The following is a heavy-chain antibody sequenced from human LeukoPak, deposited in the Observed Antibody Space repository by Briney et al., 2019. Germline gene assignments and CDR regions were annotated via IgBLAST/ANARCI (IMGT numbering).Heavy chain of an antibody. CDR1: GFTFSIYE. Sequence: PGGSLRLSCAASGFTFSIYEMNWVRQAPGEGLEWVSYISGSGSTIYFADSVKGRFTISRDNAKNSLYLQMNSLRAEDAAVYYCARNLYSSSWFAFDYWGQGTLVTVSS. CDR2: ISGSGSTI. J-gene: IGHJ4*02. CDR3: ARNLYSSSWFAFDY. D-gene: IGHD6-13*01. V-gene: IGHV3-48*03.